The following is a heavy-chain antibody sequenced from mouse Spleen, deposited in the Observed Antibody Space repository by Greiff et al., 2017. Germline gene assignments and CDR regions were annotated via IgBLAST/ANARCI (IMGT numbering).Heavy chain of an antibody. J-gene: IGHJ2*01. CDR1: GFTFSSYA. CDR2: ISSGGSYT. Sequence: DVQLQESGGGLVKPGGSLKLSCAASGFTFSSYAMSWVRQTPEKRLEWVATISSGGSYTYYPDSVKGRFTISRDNAKNTLYLQMSSLRSEDTAMYYCARLEELPLFDYWGQGTTLTVSS. V-gene: IGHV5-9-3*01. D-gene: IGHD1-3*01. CDR3: ARLEELPLFDY.